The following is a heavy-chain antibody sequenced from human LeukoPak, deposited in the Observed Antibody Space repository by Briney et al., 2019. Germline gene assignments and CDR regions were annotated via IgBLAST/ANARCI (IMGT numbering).Heavy chain of an antibody. V-gene: IGHV4-34*01. CDR2: INHSGST. Sequence: SETLSLTCAVYGGSFSGYYWSWIRQPPGKGLEWIGEINHSGSTNYNPSLKSRVTISVDTSKNQFSLKLSSVTAADTAVYCCAGYYYGSGSYYTFDPWGQGTLVTVSS. CDR1: GGSFSGYY. D-gene: IGHD3-10*01. J-gene: IGHJ5*02. CDR3: AGYYYGSGSYYTFDP.